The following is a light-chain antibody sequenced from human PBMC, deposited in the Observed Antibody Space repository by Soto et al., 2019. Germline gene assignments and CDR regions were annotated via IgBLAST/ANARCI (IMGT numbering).Light chain of an antibody. Sequence: EIVMKQSPATLSVSPGERATLSCRASQSVSSNLAWYQQKPGQAPRLLIYGASTRATGILARFSGSGSGTEFTLTISRLQSEDFAVYYCQQYNNWPYTFGQGTKLEIK. J-gene: IGKJ2*01. V-gene: IGKV3-15*01. CDR3: QQYNNWPYT. CDR1: QSVSSN. CDR2: GAS.